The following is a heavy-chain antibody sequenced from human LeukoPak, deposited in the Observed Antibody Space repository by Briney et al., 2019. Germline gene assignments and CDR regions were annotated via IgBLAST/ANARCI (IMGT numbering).Heavy chain of an antibody. CDR2: IYTSGST. V-gene: IGHV4-4*07. CDR1: GGSISSYY. Sequence: SETLSLTCTVSGGSISSYYWSWIRQPAGKGLEWIGRIYTSGSTNYNPSLKSRVTMSVDTSKNQFSLKLSSVTAADTAVYYCARRSQDYYDSSGYSNGGAFDIWGQGTMVTVSS. J-gene: IGHJ3*02. CDR3: ARRSQDYYDSSGYSNGGAFDI. D-gene: IGHD3-22*01.